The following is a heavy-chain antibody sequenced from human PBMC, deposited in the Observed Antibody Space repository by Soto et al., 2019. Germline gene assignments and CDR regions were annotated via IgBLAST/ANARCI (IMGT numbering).Heavy chain of an antibody. Sequence: PGGSLRLSCAASGFTFSNAWMHWVRQAPGKGLVWVSRINSDGSSTSYADSVKGRFTISRDNAKNTLYLQMNSLRAEDTAVYYCARPSYYYDSSGSDSYFDYWGQGTLVTV. CDR2: INSDGSST. J-gene: IGHJ4*02. V-gene: IGHV3-74*01. D-gene: IGHD3-22*01. CDR3: ARPSYYYDSSGSDSYFDY. CDR1: GFTFSNAW.